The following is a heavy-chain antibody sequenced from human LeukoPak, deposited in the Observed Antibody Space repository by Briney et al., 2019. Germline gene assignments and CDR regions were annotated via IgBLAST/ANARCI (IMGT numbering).Heavy chain of an antibody. CDR3: AQSVGFDY. Sequence: GGSLRLSCAASGFTFSSYSMNWVRQAPGEGLEWVSYISSSSSTIYYADSVKGRFTISRDNAKNSLYLRMNSLRAGDTAVYYCAQSVGFDYWGQGTLVTVSS. J-gene: IGHJ4*02. CDR1: GFTFSSYS. D-gene: IGHD3-3*01. V-gene: IGHV3-48*04. CDR2: ISSSSSTI.